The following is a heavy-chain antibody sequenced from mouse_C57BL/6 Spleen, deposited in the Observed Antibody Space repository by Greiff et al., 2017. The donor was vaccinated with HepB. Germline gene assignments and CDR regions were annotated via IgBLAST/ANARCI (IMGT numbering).Heavy chain of an antibody. Sequence: EVKLLESGGGLVKPGGSLKLSCAASGFTFSDYGMHWVRQAPEKGLEWVAYISSGSSTIYYADTVKGRFTISRDNAKNTLFLQMTSLRSEDTAMYYCARRDYDYDWFAYRGQGTLVTVSA. J-gene: IGHJ3*01. CDR1: GFTFSDYG. V-gene: IGHV5-17*01. D-gene: IGHD2-4*01. CDR3: ARRDYDYDWFAY. CDR2: ISSGSSTI.